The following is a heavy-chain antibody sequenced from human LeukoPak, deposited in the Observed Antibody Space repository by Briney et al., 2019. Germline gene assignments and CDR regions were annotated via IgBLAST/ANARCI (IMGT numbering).Heavy chain of an antibody. CDR3: ARRRKVVRAGFDY. J-gene: IGHJ4*02. V-gene: IGHV4-34*01. CDR2: INHSGTT. Sequence: NSGGSLRLSCAASGFTFSSYEMNWVRQTPGKGLEWIGEINHSGTTNYNPSLKSRVTMSVDTSKDQFSLKLMSVTAADTGVYYCARRRKVVRAGFDYWGQGTRVIVSS. CDR1: GFTFSSYE. D-gene: IGHD2-21*01.